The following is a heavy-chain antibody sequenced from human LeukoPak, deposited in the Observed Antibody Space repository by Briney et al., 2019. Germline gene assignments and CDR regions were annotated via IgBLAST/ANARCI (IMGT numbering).Heavy chain of an antibody. V-gene: IGHV3-48*01. J-gene: IGHJ4*02. Sequence: QPGGSLRLSCAASGFTFSSYSMNWVRQAPGKGLEWVSYISSGSSTIYYADSVKGRFTISRDNSKNTLYLQMNSLRAEDTAVYYCASWDLGELSLFGETFDYWGQGTLVTVSS. CDR2: ISSGSSTI. CDR3: ASWDLGELSLFGETFDY. D-gene: IGHD3-16*02. CDR1: GFTFSSYS.